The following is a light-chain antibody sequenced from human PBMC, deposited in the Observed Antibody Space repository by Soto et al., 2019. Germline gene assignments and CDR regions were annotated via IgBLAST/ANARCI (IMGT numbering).Light chain of an antibody. Sequence: QSALTQPPSASGSPGQSVTISCTGTSSDVGGYNYHSWYRQHPGKAPKVMIYEVNKRPSGVPDRFSGSKSGNTASLTVSGFQAEDEADYYCSSYAGSNNFEVVFGGGTKLTVL. CDR3: SSYAGSNNFEVV. V-gene: IGLV2-8*01. J-gene: IGLJ2*01. CDR2: EVN. CDR1: SSDVGGYNY.